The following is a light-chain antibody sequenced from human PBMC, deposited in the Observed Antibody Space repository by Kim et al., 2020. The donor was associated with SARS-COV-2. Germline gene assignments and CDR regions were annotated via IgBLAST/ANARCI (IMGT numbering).Light chain of an antibody. J-gene: IGKJ3*01. V-gene: IGKV1-8*01. CDR2: AAS. CDR3: QQYYRYPIS. CDR1: QGISSY. Sequence: AIRMTQSPSSFSASTGDRVTITCRASQGISSYLAWYQQKPGKAPKLLIYAASTLQSGVPSRFSGSGSGTDFTLTISCLQSEDFATYYCQQYYRYPISFGPGTKVDIK.